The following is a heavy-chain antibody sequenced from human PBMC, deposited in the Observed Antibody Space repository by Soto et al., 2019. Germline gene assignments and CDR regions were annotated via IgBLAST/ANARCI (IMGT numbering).Heavy chain of an antibody. Sequence: PSETLSLTCGVSGGTVASSHWWSWVRQSPGGGLEWIGNVYHTGDTNFIPSLQSRVTISVDKSNNQFSLRLNSLTAADTAVYFCAREIVTAGGNNYFDPWGPGTLVTVSS. CDR2: VYHTGDT. D-gene: IGHD2-21*02. J-gene: IGHJ5*02. CDR3: AREIVTAGGNNYFDP. CDR1: GGTVASSHW. V-gene: IGHV4-4*02.